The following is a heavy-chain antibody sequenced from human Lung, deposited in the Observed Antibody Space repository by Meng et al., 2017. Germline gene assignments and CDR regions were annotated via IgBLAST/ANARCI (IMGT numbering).Heavy chain of an antibody. V-gene: IGHV4-34*01. D-gene: IGHD4-11*01. CDR1: GGSFSDYY. Sequence: QGQLQQWWAGLLKPSSTRSLTFVVSGGSFSDYYWSWIRQPPGKGLEWIGEINHSGSTNYNPSLESRATISVDTSQNNLSLKLSSVTAADSAVYYCARGPTTMAHDFDYWGQGTLVTVSS. CDR2: INHSGST. J-gene: IGHJ4*02. CDR3: ARGPTTMAHDFDY.